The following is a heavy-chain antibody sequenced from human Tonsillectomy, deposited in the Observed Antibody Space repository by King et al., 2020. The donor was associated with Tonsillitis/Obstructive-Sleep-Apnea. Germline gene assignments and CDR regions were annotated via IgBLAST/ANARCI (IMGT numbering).Heavy chain of an antibody. Sequence: QLQESGPGLVKPSESLSLTCTVSGGSISNYFWTWIRQPPGKGLEWSGYIYYTGSTNYSPSLKSRVTISVDTSKNQFSLKLSSVTAADTAVYYCARGVAKIAEYNYFYVDVWGKGTTVTVSS. CDR1: GGSISNYF. CDR3: ARGVAKIAEYNYFYVDV. D-gene: IGHD5-12*01. V-gene: IGHV4-59*01. CDR2: IYYTGST. J-gene: IGHJ6*03.